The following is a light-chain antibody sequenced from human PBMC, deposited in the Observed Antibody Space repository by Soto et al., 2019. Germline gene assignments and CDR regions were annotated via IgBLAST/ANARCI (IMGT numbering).Light chain of an antibody. CDR3: QQRSNWIT. CDR2: EAS. V-gene: IGKV3-11*01. CDR1: QSVSSY. J-gene: IGKJ4*01. Sequence: EIVLTQSPATLSLSPGERATLSCRASQSVSSYLAWYQQKPGQAPRLLMYEASNRATGIPARFSGGGSGTDFTLTISSLEPEDFAVYYCQQRSNWITFGGGTKVDIK.